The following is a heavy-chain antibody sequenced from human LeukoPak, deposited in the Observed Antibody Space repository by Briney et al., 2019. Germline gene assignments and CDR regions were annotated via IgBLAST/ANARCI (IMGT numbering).Heavy chain of an antibody. CDR1: GFTFSTYW. D-gene: IGHD2-2*01. Sequence: GGSLRLSCAASGFTFSTYWMSWVRQAPGKGREWVANIKQDGSEKNYADSVKGRFTISRDNAKNSLYLQMNSLRADDTSVYYCARGGFSIDYWGQGTLVTVSS. CDR3: ARGGFSIDY. CDR2: IKQDGSEK. J-gene: IGHJ4*02. V-gene: IGHV3-7*01.